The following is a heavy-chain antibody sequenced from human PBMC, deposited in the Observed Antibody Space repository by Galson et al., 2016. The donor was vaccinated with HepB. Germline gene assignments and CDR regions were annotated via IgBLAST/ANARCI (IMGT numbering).Heavy chain of an antibody. CDR2: TSGNNDNT. J-gene: IGHJ4*02. V-gene: IGHV1-18*01. D-gene: IGHD3-10*01. Sequence: SVKVSCKASGYIFANYGVSWVRQAPGQGPEWMGWTSGNNDNTKYAQSLQGRVAMTTDTSTSTAYMELRSLRSDDTAIYYCARDYYGSGSCYPDYWGQGTLVTVSS. CDR3: ARDYYGSGSCYPDY. CDR1: GYIFANYG.